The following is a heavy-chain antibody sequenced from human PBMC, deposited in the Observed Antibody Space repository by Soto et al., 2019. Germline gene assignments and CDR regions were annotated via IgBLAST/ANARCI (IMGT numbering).Heavy chain of an antibody. D-gene: IGHD3-3*01. CDR1: GGSISSGGYY. CDR2: IYYSGST. V-gene: IGHV4-31*03. CDR3: ARDVSFGVVTHRFDP. J-gene: IGHJ5*02. Sequence: QVQLQESGPGLVKPSQTLSLTCTVSGGSISSGGYYWSWIRQHPGKGLEWIGYIYYSGSTYYNPSLKSRVTISVDTSKNQFSLKLGSVTAADTAVYYCARDVSFGVVTHRFDPWGQGTLVTVSS.